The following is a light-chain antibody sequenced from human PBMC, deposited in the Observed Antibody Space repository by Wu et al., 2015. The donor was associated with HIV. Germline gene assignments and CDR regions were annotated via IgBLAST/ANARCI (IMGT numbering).Light chain of an antibody. V-gene: IGKV3-20*01. Sequence: EIVLTQSPGTLSLSPGERATLSCRASQSVSSSYLAWYQQKPGQAPRLLIYGASSRATGIPDRFSGSGSGTDFTLTISRPEPEDFAVYYCQQYVDSPVTFGQGTKVE. CDR2: GAS. CDR1: QSVSSSY. J-gene: IGKJ2*01. CDR3: QQYVDSPVT.